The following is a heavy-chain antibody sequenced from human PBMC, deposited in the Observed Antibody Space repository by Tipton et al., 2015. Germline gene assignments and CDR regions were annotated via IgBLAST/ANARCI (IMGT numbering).Heavy chain of an antibody. J-gene: IGHJ5*02. CDR2: FFTSRST. CDR1: GVSISSYY. Sequence: TLSLTCTVSGVSISSYYWSWIRQPAGKGLEWIGRFFTSRSTNYNPSLKSRITMSVDTSKNQFSLKLSSVTAADTAIYYCARDVVPNWFEPWGQGILVTVSS. CDR3: ARDVVPNWFEP. V-gene: IGHV4-4*07.